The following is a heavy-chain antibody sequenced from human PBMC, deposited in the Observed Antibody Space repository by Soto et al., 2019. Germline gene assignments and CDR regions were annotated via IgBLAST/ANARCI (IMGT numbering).Heavy chain of an antibody. J-gene: IGHJ6*02. Sequence: GESLKISCAASGFTFSSYSMNWVRQAPGKGLEWVSSISSSSSYIYYADSVKGRFTISRDNAKNSLYLQMNSLRAEDTAVYYCARAESIYDILTGYPLTYYGMDVWGQGTTVTVSS. CDR3: ARAESIYDILTGYPLTYYGMDV. D-gene: IGHD3-9*01. CDR1: GFTFSSYS. CDR2: ISSSSSYI. V-gene: IGHV3-21*01.